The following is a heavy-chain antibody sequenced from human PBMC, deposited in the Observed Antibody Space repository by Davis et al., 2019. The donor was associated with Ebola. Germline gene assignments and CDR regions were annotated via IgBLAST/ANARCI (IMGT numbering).Heavy chain of an antibody. CDR2: ISSSSSYI. CDR3: ARERAVAHFDY. Sequence: GESLKISCAASGFTFSDYYMSWIRQAPGKGLEWVSSISSSSSYIYYADSVKGRFTISRDNAKNSLYLQMNSLRAEDTAVYYCARERAVAHFDYWGQGTLVTVSS. V-gene: IGHV3-11*06. CDR1: GFTFSDYY. D-gene: IGHD4-23*01. J-gene: IGHJ4*02.